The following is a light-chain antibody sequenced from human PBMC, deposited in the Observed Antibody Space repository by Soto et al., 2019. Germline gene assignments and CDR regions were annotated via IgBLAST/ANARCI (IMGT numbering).Light chain of an antibody. CDR3: QQRSDWPPELT. Sequence: IVLTQSPRILSLSPWEKDKLHCRGTQSVSSGYLAWYQQKPGQAPRLLIYGASSRATGIPDRFSGSASGTDFTLTISSLEPGDFAVYYCQQRSDWPPELTFGGGTKVDIK. CDR1: QSVSSGY. V-gene: IGKV3D-20*02. CDR2: GAS. J-gene: IGKJ4*01.